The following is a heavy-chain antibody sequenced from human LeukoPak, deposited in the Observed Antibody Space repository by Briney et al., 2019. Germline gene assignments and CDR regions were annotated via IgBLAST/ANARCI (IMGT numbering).Heavy chain of an antibody. J-gene: IGHJ4*02. CDR1: GFTFSSYW. CDR3: ARARAGYYFDY. Sequence: AGGSLRLSCAASGFTFSSYWMGWVRQAPGKGLVWVANIKEDGSRKYYVDSVKGRFTITRDNAKNSLYVQMNSLRGEDTAVYYCARARAGYYFDYWGQGTLVTVSS. V-gene: IGHV3-7*01. CDR2: IKEDGSRK.